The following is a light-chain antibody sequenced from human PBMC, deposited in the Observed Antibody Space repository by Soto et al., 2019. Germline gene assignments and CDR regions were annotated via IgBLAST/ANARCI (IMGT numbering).Light chain of an antibody. Sequence: DIQITQSPSSLSASVGDRVTITCRASQSISSYLNWYQQKPGKAPKLMINAASSLQSGGPSRFSGSGSGTDFTLTISSLQPEDFATYYCQQSYSTPQYTFGQGNKVDIK. CDR2: AAS. CDR1: QSISSY. V-gene: IGKV1-39*01. J-gene: IGKJ2*01. CDR3: QQSYSTPQYT.